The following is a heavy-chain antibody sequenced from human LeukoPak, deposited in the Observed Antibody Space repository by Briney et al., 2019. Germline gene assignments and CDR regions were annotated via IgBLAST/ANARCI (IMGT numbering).Heavy chain of an antibody. CDR1: GFTFSSYW. Sequence: PGGSLRLSCAASGFTFSSYWMHWVRQAPGKGLVWVSRINTGGSSTVYADSVKGRFTISRDNTKNTLYLQMNSLRAEDTAVYYCARNDSAGRYYWGQGTLVTVSS. V-gene: IGHV3-74*01. J-gene: IGHJ4*02. CDR3: ARNDSAGRYY. CDR2: INTGGSST. D-gene: IGHD3-16*01.